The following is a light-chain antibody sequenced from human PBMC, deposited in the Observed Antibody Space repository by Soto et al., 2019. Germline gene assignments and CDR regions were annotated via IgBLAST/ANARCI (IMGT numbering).Light chain of an antibody. CDR3: SSYTSSSTNV. CDR1: SSDVGGYNY. J-gene: IGLJ1*01. CDR2: EVS. V-gene: IGLV2-14*01. Sequence: QSVLTQPASVSGSPGQSITISCTVTSSDVGGYNYVSWYQQHPGKAPKLMIYEVSNRPSGVSNRFSGSKSGNTASLTISGLQAEDEADYYCSSYTSSSTNVFGTGTRSQS.